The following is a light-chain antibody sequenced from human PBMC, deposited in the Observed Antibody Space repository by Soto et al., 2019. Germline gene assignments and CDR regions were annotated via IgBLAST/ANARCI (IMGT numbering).Light chain of an antibody. Sequence: DIQLTQSPSFLSASVGDGITITCRASQGISSYLAWYQQKPGKAPKLLIHTASTLQSGVPSRFSGSGAGTEFTLTNSSLQPEDFATYYCQQRNSYPITFGQGTRLEIK. CDR2: TAS. J-gene: IGKJ5*01. CDR1: QGISSY. V-gene: IGKV1-9*01. CDR3: QQRNSYPIT.